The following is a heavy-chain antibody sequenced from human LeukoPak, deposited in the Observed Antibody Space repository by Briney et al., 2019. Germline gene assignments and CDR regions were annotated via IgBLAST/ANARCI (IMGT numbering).Heavy chain of an antibody. Sequence: GGSLRLSCAASGFTFDDYAMHWVRQAPGKGLEWVSGISWNSGSIGYADSVKGRFTISRDNAKNSLYLQMNSLRAEDTALYYCAKSPPSNDYGGHPWDFDLWGRGTLVTVSS. D-gene: IGHD4-23*01. CDR3: AKSPPSNDYGGHPWDFDL. CDR1: GFTFDDYA. CDR2: ISWNSGSI. J-gene: IGHJ2*01. V-gene: IGHV3-9*01.